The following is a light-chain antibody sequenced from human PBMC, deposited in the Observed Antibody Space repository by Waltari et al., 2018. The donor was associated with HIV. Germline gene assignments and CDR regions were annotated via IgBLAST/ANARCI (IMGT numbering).Light chain of an antibody. J-gene: IGKJ2*01. V-gene: IGKV4-1*01. Sequence: DIVMTQSPESLTVSLGERATINCKSSQSLLYSPNKKNYLPWYQQKPGQPPKLLIYWAYTREAGVPDRFSASVSGTDFTLTIGSLQAGDAAVYYCQQYYSTPYTFGQGTKLEIK. CDR2: WAY. CDR3: QQYYSTPYT. CDR1: QSLLYSPNKKNY.